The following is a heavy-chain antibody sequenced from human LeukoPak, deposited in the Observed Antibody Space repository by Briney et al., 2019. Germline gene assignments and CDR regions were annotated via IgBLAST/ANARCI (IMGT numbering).Heavy chain of an antibody. D-gene: IGHD2-15*01. V-gene: IGHV3-21*01. CDR3: ARDVVVVVASDSNFDY. CDR1: GFTFSSYN. J-gene: IGHJ4*02. Sequence: GGSLRLSCAASGFTFSSYNLNWVRQAPGKGLEWVSSISTSSSYIYYADSVKGRFTISRDNAKNSLYLQLHSLRAEDTAVYYCARDVVVVVASDSNFDYWGQGTLVTVSS. CDR2: ISTSSSYI.